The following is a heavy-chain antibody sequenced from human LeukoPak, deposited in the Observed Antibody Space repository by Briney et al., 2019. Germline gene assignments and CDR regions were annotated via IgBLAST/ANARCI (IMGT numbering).Heavy chain of an antibody. CDR3: AKDGLGWNYGPADY. Sequence: GGSLRLSCAASGFTFSGSAMHWVRQASGKGLEWVGRIRSKANSYATAYAASVKGRFTISRDNSKNTLYLQMNSLRAEDTAVYYCAKDGLGWNYGPADYWGQGTLVTVSS. CDR2: IRSKANSYAT. CDR1: GFTFSGSA. D-gene: IGHD1-7*01. J-gene: IGHJ4*02. V-gene: IGHV3-73*01.